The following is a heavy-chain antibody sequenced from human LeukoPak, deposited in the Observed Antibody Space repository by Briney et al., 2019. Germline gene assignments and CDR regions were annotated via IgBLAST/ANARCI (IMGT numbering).Heavy chain of an antibody. J-gene: IGHJ6*03. V-gene: IGHV1-8*03. CDR1: GYTFTSYD. CDR3: ARGYKDIVVVPAASYRYYYYYMDV. D-gene: IGHD2-2*01. CDR2: MNPNSGNT. Sequence: ASVKVSCKASGYTFTSYDINWVRQATGQGLEWMGWMNPNSGNTGYAQKFQGRVTITRNTSISTAYTELSSLRSEDTAVYYCARGYKDIVVVPAASYRYYYYYMDVWGKGTTVTVSS.